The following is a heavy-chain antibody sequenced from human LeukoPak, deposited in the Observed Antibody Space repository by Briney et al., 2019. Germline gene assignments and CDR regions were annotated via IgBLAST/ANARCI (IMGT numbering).Heavy chain of an antibody. CDR1: GYTFTSYY. V-gene: IGHV1-46*01. CDR2: INPSGGST. J-gene: IGHJ4*02. CDR3: ARDFNGSGSYYGEVDY. D-gene: IGHD3-10*01. Sequence: GASVKVSCKASGYTFTSYYMHWVRQAPGQGLEWMGIINPSGGSTSYAQKFQGRVTMTRDTSTSTVYMELSSLRSEDTAVYYCARDFNGSGSYYGEVDYWGPGTLVTVSS.